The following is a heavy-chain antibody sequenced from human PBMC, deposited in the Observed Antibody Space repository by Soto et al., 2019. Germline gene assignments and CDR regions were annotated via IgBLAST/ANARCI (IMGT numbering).Heavy chain of an antibody. Sequence: SETLSLTCTVSGGSISSYYWSWIRQPPGKGLEWIGYIYYSGSTNYNPSLKSRVTISVDTSKNQFSLKLSSVTAADTAVYYCARLTPKLGTLYYFDYWGQGTLVTVSS. V-gene: IGHV4-59*08. CDR3: ARLTPKLGTLYYFDY. CDR2: IYYSGST. CDR1: GGSISSYY. J-gene: IGHJ4*02. D-gene: IGHD7-27*01.